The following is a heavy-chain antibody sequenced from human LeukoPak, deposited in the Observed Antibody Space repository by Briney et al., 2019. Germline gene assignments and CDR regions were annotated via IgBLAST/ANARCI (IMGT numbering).Heavy chain of an antibody. J-gene: IGHJ4*02. Sequence: GGSLRLSCAASGFTFSSYGMHWVRQAPGKGLERVAVIWYDGSNKYYADSVKGRFTISRDNSKNTLYLQMNSLRAEDTAVYYCARDESSGSYYYYFDYWGQGTLVAVSS. CDR1: GFTFSSYG. CDR3: ARDESSGSYYYYFDY. V-gene: IGHV3-33*01. D-gene: IGHD1-26*01. CDR2: IWYDGSNK.